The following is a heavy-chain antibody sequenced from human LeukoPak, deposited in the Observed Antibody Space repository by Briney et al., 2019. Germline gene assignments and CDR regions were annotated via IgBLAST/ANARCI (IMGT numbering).Heavy chain of an antibody. CDR1: GYTFTSYG. CDR3: ARKYYYDSSGWTRAFDI. J-gene: IGHJ3*02. V-gene: IGHV1-18*01. Sequence: ASVKVSCKASGYTFTSYGISWVRQAPGQGLEWMGWISAYNGNTNYAQKLQGRVTMTTDTSTSTAYMELRSLRSEDTAVYYCARKYYYDSSGWTRAFDIWGQGTMVTVSS. D-gene: IGHD3-22*01. CDR2: ISAYNGNT.